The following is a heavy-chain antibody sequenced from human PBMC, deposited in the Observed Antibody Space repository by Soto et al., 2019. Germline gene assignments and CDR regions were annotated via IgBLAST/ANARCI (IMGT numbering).Heavy chain of an antibody. Sequence: PSETLSLTWTVCGGSISSYCWSWIRQPPGKGLEWIGYIYYSGSTNYNPSLKSRVTISVDTSKNQFSLKLSSVTAADTAVYYCARPPRIVVVPDETVYNWFDPWGQGTLLTVSS. CDR2: IYYSGST. CDR3: ARPPRIVVVPDETVYNWFDP. CDR1: GGSISSYC. D-gene: IGHD2-2*01. V-gene: IGHV4-59*01. J-gene: IGHJ5*02.